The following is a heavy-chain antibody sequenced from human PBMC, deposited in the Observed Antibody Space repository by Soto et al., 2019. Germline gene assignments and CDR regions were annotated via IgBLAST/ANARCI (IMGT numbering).Heavy chain of an antibody. V-gene: IGHV3-9*01. CDR1: GFTFDDYA. J-gene: IGHJ6*02. Sequence: PGGSLRLSCAASGFTFDDYAMHWVRQAPGKGLEWVSGISWNSGSIGYADSVKGRFTISRDNAKNSLYLQMNSLSAEDTALYYFAKDTIFGVRSMDVWGQGTTVTVSS. CDR3: AKDTIFGVRSMDV. D-gene: IGHD3-3*01. CDR2: ISWNSGSI.